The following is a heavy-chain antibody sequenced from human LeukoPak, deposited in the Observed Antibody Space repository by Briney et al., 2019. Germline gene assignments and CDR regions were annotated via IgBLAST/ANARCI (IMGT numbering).Heavy chain of an antibody. J-gene: IGHJ4*02. CDR2: IYSGGST. CDR1: GFTVSSNY. V-gene: IGHV3-53*01. Sequence: GGSLRLSCAASGFTVSSNYMSWVRQAPGKGLEWVSVIYSGGSTNYADSVKGRFTISRDNSKNTLYLQMNSLRAEDTAVYYCARTTADYSDYFFLDYWGQGTLVTVSS. CDR3: ARTTADYSDYFFLDY. D-gene: IGHD4-11*01.